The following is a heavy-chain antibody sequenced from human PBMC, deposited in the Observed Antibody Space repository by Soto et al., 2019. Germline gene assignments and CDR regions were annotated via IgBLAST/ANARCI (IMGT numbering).Heavy chain of an antibody. J-gene: IGHJ4*02. V-gene: IGHV4-34*01. D-gene: IGHD4-17*01. CDR1: GGSFSGYY. CDR2: INHSGST. Sequence: SETLSLTCAVYGGSFSGYYWSWIRQPPGKGLEWIGEINHSGSTNYNPSLKSRVTISVDTSKNQFSLKLSSVTAADTAVYYCARGCIGDYRYYFDYWGQGTLVTVSS. CDR3: ARGCIGDYRYYFDY.